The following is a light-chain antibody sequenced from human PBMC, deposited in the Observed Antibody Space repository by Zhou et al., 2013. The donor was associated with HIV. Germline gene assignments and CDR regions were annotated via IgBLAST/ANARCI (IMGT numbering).Light chain of an antibody. CDR1: QPISVY. J-gene: IGKJ4*01. CDR2: TAS. V-gene: IGKV1-39*01. CDR3: QQTYTMPLT. Sequence: DIQVTQSPSSLSASVGDKVTITCRASQPISVYLHWFQQKPGKAPNLLISTASTLESGVPARFSGSGSGTDFTLSISSLQPEDFAVYYCQQTYTMPLTFGGG.